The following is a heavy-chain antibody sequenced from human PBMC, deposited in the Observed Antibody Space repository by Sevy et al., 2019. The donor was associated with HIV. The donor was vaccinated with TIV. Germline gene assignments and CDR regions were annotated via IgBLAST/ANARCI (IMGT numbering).Heavy chain of an antibody. D-gene: IGHD2-2*01. CDR3: ANSYCSSTSCYAYYFDY. CDR2: IRYDGSNK. V-gene: IGHV3-30*02. CDR1: GFTFSSYG. J-gene: IGHJ4*02. Sequence: GGSLRLSCAASGFTFSSYGMHWVRQAPGKGLEWVAFIRYDGSNKYYADSVKGRFTISRDNSKNTLYLQMNSLRAEDTAVYYCANSYCSSTSCYAYYFDYWGQGTLVTVSS.